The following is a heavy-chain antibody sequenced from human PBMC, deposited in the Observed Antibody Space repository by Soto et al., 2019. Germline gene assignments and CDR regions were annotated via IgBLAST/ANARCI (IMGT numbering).Heavy chain of an antibody. CDR3: ARVMGFGESRYGMDV. J-gene: IGHJ6*02. CDR1: GFTFSSYW. CDR2: IKQDGSEK. D-gene: IGHD3-10*01. Sequence: GGSLRLSCAASGFTFSSYWMSWVRQAPGKGLEWVANIKQDGSEKYYVDSVKGRFTISRDNAKNSLYLQMNSLRAEDTALYYCARVMGFGESRYGMDVWGQGTTVTVSS. V-gene: IGHV3-7*03.